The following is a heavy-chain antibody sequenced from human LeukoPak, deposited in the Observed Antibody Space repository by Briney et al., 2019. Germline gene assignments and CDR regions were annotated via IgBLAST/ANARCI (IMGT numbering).Heavy chain of an antibody. CDR2: INHSGST. CDR1: GGSISSGGYS. CDR3: ARSVFYYYYGMDV. V-gene: IGHV4-30-2*01. Sequence: SQTLSLTCAVSGGSISSGGYSWSWIRQPPGKGLEWIGEINHSGSTNYNPSLKSRVTISVDTSKNQFSLKPSSVTAADTAVYYCARSVFYYYYGMDVWGQGTTVTVSS. J-gene: IGHJ6*02.